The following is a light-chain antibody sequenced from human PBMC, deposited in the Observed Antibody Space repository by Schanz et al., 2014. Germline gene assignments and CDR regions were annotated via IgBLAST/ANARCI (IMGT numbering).Light chain of an antibody. J-gene: IGLJ3*02. V-gene: IGLV1-47*01. Sequence: QSVLTQPPSASGTPGQSVTISCSGSSSNIGGNFVYWYQQLPGTAPKLLIYRNNQRPSGVPDRFSGSKSGTSASLAISGLRSEDEADYYCAAWDDSPSGPGWVFGGGTKLTVL. CDR3: AAWDDSPSGPGWV. CDR2: RNN. CDR1: SSNIGGNF.